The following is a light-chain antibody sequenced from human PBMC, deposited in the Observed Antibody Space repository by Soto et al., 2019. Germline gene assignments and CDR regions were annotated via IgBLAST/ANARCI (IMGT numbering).Light chain of an antibody. CDR3: QQYNNWPYT. J-gene: IGKJ2*01. CDR2: DAS. CDR1: QSVSSS. V-gene: IGKV3-15*01. Sequence: EIVMTQPPATLSVSAGERATLSCRASQSVSSSLAWYQQKPGQAPRLLIYDASTRATGIPARFSGGGSGTEFTLTISSLQSEDFAVYYCQQYNNWPYTFGQGTKMEIK.